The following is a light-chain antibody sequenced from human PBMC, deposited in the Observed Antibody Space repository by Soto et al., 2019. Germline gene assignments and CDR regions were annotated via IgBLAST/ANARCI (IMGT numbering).Light chain of an antibody. V-gene: IGKV3-20*01. CDR2: GAS. J-gene: IGKJ2*01. CDR3: QQYGSSPDT. Sequence: EIVLTQSPGTLSLSPGERATLSCRASHSVSSKYLAWYQQKPGQAPRLLIFGASNRVIGIPDRFSGGGSGTDFTLTSTRLEPEDSAVYYCQQYGSSPDTFGQGTKLEIK. CDR1: HSVSSKY.